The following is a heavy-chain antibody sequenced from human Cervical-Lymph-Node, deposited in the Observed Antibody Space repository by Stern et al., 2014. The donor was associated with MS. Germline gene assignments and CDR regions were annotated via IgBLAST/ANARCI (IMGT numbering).Heavy chain of an antibody. CDR1: GFSLSPSGVG. J-gene: IGHJ4*02. V-gene: IGHV2-5*02. CDR2: IYWDDDK. Sequence: QVTLRDSGPTLVKPTQTLTLTCTFSGFSLSPSGVGVGWIRQPPGQALEWLALIYWDDDKRYSPSLKSRLTITKDTSKNQVVLTMTNMDPVDTATYYCAHRQSLDSSGYYLDYWGQGTLVTVSS. D-gene: IGHD3-22*01. CDR3: AHRQSLDSSGYYLDY.